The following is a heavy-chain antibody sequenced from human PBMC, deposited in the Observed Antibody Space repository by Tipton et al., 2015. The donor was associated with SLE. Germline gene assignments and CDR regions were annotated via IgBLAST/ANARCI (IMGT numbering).Heavy chain of an antibody. V-gene: IGHV4-39*07. D-gene: IGHD6-6*01. Sequence: TLSLTCTVSGGSISSSSFLWGWIRQPPGKGLEWIGNIYYSGSAYYNPSLKSRVTISEDTSKNEFSLKVSSVTAADTAVYYCARSIAGGVFDICGQGTMVSVSS. CDR1: GGSISSSSFL. J-gene: IGHJ3*02. CDR3: ARSIAGGVFDI. CDR2: IYYSGSA.